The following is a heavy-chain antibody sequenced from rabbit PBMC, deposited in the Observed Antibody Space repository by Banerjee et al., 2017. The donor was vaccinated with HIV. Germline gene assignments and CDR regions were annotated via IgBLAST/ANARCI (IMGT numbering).Heavy chain of an antibody. D-gene: IGHD2-1*01. CDR1: GFSFSSSYY. V-gene: IGHV1S45*01. Sequence: QEQLVESGGGLVQPEGSLTLTCTASGFSFSSSYYMCWVRQAPGKGLEWIGCIYTGSGTTYYARWAKGRFTIPNTSSTTVTLQVTSLTAADTATYFCARIINGDLGHGDLWGPGTLVTVS. J-gene: IGHJ4*01. CDR3: ARIINGDLGHGDL. CDR2: IYTGSGTT.